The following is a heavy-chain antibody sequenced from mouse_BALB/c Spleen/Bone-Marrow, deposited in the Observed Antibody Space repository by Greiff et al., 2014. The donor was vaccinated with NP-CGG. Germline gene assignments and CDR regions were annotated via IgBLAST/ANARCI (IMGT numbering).Heavy chain of an antibody. J-gene: IGHJ1*01. CDR2: IRNKANGYTT. Sequence: EVMLVESGGGLVQPGGSLRLSCAASGFTFTDYYMSWVRQPPGKALEWLGFIRNKANGYTTYYSASVKGRFTISRDNSQSILYLQMYTLRAEDSATYYCARDENVGIYWYFDVWGAGTTVTVSS. CDR1: GFTFTDYY. CDR3: ARDENVGIYWYFDV. V-gene: IGHV7-3*02.